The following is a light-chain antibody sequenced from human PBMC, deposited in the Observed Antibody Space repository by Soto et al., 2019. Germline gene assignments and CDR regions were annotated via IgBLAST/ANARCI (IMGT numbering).Light chain of an antibody. V-gene: IGKV3-11*01. CDR3: QQRSNL. Sequence: EIVLTQSPATLSLSRGERATLSCRASQSVSSYLAWYQQKPGQAPRLLIYDASNRATGIPARFSGSGSGTDFTLTISSLEPEDFAVYYCQQRSNLFGPGTKVDIK. J-gene: IGKJ3*01. CDR2: DAS. CDR1: QSVSSY.